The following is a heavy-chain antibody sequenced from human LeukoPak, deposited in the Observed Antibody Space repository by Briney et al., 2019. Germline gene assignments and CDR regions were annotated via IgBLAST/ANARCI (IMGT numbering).Heavy chain of an antibody. D-gene: IGHD3-10*01. V-gene: IGHV4-59*12. CDR3: ARHASYYGSGSYYNRLWWFDP. J-gene: IGHJ5*02. CDR1: GGSISSYY. CDR2: IFYSGST. Sequence: PSETLSLTCTVSGGSISSYYWSWTRQPPGKGLEWIGYIFYSGSTNYNPSLKSRVTISVDTSKNQFSLKLSSVTAADTAVYYCARHASYYGSGSYYNRLWWFDPWGQGTLVTVSS.